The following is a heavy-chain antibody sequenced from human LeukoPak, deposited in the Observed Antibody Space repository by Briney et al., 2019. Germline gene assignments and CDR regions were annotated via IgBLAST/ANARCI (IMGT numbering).Heavy chain of an antibody. D-gene: IGHD3-9*01. V-gene: IGHV1-8*01. CDR2: MNPNRGNT. J-gene: IGHJ5*02. CDR1: GYTFTSYD. CDR3: AREHYDILTGLVGGWFDP. Sequence: ASVKVSCKASGYTFTSYDINWVRQATGQGLEWMGWMNPNRGNTGYAQKFQGRVTMTRNTSISTAYMELSSLRSEDTAVYYCAREHYDILTGLVGGWFDPWGQGTLVTVSS.